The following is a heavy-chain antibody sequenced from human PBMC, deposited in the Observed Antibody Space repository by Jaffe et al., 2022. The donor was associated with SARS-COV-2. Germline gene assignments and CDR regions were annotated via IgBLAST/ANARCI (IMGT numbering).Heavy chain of an antibody. Sequence: QVQLVQSGAEVKKPGASVKVSCKASGYTFTSYGISWVRQAPGQGLEWMGWISAYNGNTNYAQKLQGRVTMTTDTSTSTAYMELRSLRSDDTAVYYCARVVARPGSRDGYNIGDWYFDLWGRGTLVTVSS. CDR1: GYTFTSYG. D-gene: IGHD3-10*01. CDR2: ISAYNGNT. CDR3: ARVVARPGSRDGYNIGDWYFDL. J-gene: IGHJ2*01. V-gene: IGHV1-18*01.